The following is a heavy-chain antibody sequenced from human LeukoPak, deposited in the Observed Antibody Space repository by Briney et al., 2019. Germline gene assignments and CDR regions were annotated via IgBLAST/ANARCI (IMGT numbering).Heavy chain of an antibody. Sequence: SETLSLTCTVSADSIITTSYYWGWIRQPPGKGLEWIGSISSSGNTYYNPSLKSRVTIFVDTAKKQFSLKVNSVTAADTAVYYCARGQKYRSGYTVTELGSGYFDNWGQGTLVTVSS. CDR1: ADSIITTSYY. CDR3: ARGQKYRSGYTVTELGSGYFDN. D-gene: IGHD5-18*01. J-gene: IGHJ4*02. V-gene: IGHV4-39*07. CDR2: ISSSGNT.